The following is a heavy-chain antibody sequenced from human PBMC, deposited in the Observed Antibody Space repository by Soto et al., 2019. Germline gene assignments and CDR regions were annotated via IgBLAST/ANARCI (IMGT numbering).Heavy chain of an antibody. CDR1: GFTFNNNW. V-gene: IGHV3-7*01. CDR2: IKEDGSNT. J-gene: IGHJ4*02. CDR3: ARGEGIVDN. Sequence: EVQLVESGGGLVQPGGSLRLSCAASGFTFNNNWMTWVRQASGKGLEWVASIKEDGSNTYYADSVRGRFALSRDNAKNSLYLQMNSLRAEDTAVYYCARGEGIVDNWGQGTRVTVSS.